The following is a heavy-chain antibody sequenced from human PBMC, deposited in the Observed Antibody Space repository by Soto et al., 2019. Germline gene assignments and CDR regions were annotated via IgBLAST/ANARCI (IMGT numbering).Heavy chain of an antibody. CDR1: GGTFSNYA. D-gene: IGHD6-13*01. J-gene: IGHJ4*02. CDR2: IILPFGTA. Sequence: SVKVSCKASGGTFSNYAISWVRQAPGQGLEWMGGIILPFGTANYAQKFQGRVTITADESMTTAYMELSGLRSEDTAIYYCAKVSSSWYAGFFDLWGQGTLVTVSS. V-gene: IGHV1-69*13. CDR3: AKVSSSWYAGFFDL.